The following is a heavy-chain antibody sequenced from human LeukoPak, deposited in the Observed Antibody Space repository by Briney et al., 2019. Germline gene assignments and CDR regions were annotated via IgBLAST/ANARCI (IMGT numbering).Heavy chain of an antibody. Sequence: GGALRLSCAASGFTFSSYWMSWVRQAPGKGLEWVANIKQDGREKYYVDAVKGRFTISRDNDKNSLYLQMNSLRAEDTAVYYCARDTDGHPDYWGQGTLVTVSS. V-gene: IGHV3-7*01. CDR2: IKQDGREK. CDR3: ARDTDGHPDY. D-gene: IGHD5-24*01. CDR1: GFTFSSYW. J-gene: IGHJ4*02.